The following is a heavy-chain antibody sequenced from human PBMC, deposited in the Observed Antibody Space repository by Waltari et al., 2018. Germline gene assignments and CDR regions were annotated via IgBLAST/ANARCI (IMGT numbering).Heavy chain of an antibody. CDR2: IDWDDDK. CDR1: GFSLSTSGMR. Sequence: QVTLKESGPALVKPTQTLTLTCTFSGFSLSTSGMRVNWIRQPPGKALEWLARIDWDDDKFYNTSLRTRLTISKDTSKNQVVLTMTKMDPVDTATYYCARIQRSGGGHDYWGQGTLVTVSS. D-gene: IGHD6-25*01. J-gene: IGHJ4*02. V-gene: IGHV2-70*04. CDR3: ARIQRSGGGHDY.